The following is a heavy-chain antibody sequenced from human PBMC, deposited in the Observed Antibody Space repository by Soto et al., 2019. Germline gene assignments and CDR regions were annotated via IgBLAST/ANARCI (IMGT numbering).Heavy chain of an antibody. CDR3: AIDYEEMATINVFVI. CDR1: GYSFTSYW. D-gene: IGHD5-12*01. J-gene: IGHJ3*02. Sequence: PGESLKISCKGSGYSFTSYWIGWVRQMPGKGLEWMGIIYPGDSDTRYSPSFQGQVTISADKSISTAYLRWSSLKASDTAMYYCAIDYEEMATINVFVIGGKGTMVTVSS. CDR2: IYPGDSDT. V-gene: IGHV5-51*01.